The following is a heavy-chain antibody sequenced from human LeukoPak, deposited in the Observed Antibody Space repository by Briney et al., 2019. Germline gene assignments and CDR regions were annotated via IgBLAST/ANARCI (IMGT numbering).Heavy chain of an antibody. D-gene: IGHD3-22*01. CDR3: ARDPYDSSSYYYSYFDY. Sequence: ASVKVSCRASGYTFTIYYIHWVRQAPGQGPEWMGWINPNSGGTKYAQKFQGRVTMTRDTSISTAYMELSRLRSDDTAVYYCARDPYDSSSYYYSYFDYWGQGTLVTVSS. J-gene: IGHJ4*02. V-gene: IGHV1-2*02. CDR1: GYTFTIYY. CDR2: INPNSGGT.